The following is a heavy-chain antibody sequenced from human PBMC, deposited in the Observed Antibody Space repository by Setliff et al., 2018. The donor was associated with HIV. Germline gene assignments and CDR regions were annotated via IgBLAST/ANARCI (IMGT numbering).Heavy chain of an antibody. CDR3: ARVGRGPYYFFDF. V-gene: IGHV1-2*02. D-gene: IGHD3-10*01. J-gene: IGHJ4*02. CDR1: GYTFTGHY. CDR2: INPNNGVT. Sequence: ASVQVSCKASGYTFTGHYIHWLRQAPGHGLEWVAWINPNNGVTNYAQKLKWKVMTTMETSIDTAYLEVRSLTSDDTAVYYCARVGRGPYYFFDFWGQGTQVTVSS.